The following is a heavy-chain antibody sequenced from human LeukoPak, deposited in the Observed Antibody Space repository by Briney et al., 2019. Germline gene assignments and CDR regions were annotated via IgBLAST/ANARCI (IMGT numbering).Heavy chain of an antibody. CDR1: GYTFTGYY. CDR2: INPNSGGT. V-gene: IGHV1-2*02. Sequence: GASVTVSCKASGYTFTGYYMHWVRQAPGQGLEWMGWINPNSGGTNYAQKFQGRVTMTRDTSISTAYMELSRLRSDDTAVYYCARLAEDSSGSPLFDYWGQGTLVTVSS. CDR3: ARLAEDSSGSPLFDY. D-gene: IGHD3-22*01. J-gene: IGHJ4*02.